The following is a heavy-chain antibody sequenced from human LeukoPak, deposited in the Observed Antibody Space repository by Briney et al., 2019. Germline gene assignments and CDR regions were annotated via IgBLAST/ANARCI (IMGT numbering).Heavy chain of an antibody. V-gene: IGHV3-30*19. D-gene: IGHD2-2*02. CDR3: ARESGGNTPYYFDY. CDR1: GFTFSSYG. CDR2: ISYDDGSNK. Sequence: GGSLRLSCAASGFTFSSYGMHWVRQAPGKGLEWVAVISYDDGSNKYYADSVKGRFTISRDNSKNTLYLQMNSLRTEDTAVYYCARESGGNTPYYFDYWGQGTLVTVSS. J-gene: IGHJ4*02.